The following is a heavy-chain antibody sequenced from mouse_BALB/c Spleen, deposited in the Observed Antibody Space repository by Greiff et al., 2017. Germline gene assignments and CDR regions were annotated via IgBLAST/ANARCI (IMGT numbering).Heavy chain of an antibody. J-gene: IGHJ2*01. CDR3: ARLRYYFDY. CDR1: GFAFSSYD. Sequence: EVKLQESGGGLVKPGGSLKLSCAASGFAFSSYDMSWVRQTPEKRLEWVAYISSGGGSTYYPDTVKGRFTISRDNAKNTLYLQMSSLKSEDTAMYYCARLRYYFDYWGQGTTLTVSS. V-gene: IGHV5-12-1*01. CDR2: ISSGGGST.